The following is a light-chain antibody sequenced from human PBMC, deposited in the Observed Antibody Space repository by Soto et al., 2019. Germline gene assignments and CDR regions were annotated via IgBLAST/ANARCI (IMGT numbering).Light chain of an antibody. J-gene: IGLJ2*01. Sequence: QSVLTQPASVSGSPGQSITISCTGTSSDVGGYNYVSWYQQHPGKAPKLMIYEVCNRPSGVSNRFSGSKSGNTASLTISGLQAEDEADYYCSSYTSSSTLVFGGGTKVTVL. CDR3: SSYTSSSTLV. CDR2: EVC. CDR1: SSDVGGYNY. V-gene: IGLV2-14*01.